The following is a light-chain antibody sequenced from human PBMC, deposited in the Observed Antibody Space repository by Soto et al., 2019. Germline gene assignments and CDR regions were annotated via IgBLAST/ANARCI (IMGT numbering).Light chain of an antibody. CDR1: QSIARTY. CDR2: DIS. J-gene: IGKJ5*01. V-gene: IGKV3-20*01. Sequence: EVVLTQSPGTLSLSPGERATLSCRASQSIARTYLAWYQQKPGQAPRLLLYDISTRATGIPDRFSASGSGTDFTLTISGLETEDFAVYYCQQYGYSPITFGQGTRLAIK. CDR3: QQYGYSPIT.